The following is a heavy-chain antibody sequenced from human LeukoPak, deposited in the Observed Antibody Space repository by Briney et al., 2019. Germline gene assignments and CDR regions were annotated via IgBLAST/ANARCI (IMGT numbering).Heavy chain of an antibody. Sequence: GRSLRLSCAASGFTFSGYGMHWVRQPPGKGLEWVAVIWSDGSNKYYEDSVKGRFTISRDNSKNTLYLQMNSLRAEDTALYFCGKDPNGDYVGAFDFWGPGTMVTVSS. D-gene: IGHD4-17*01. CDR3: GKDPNGDYVGAFDF. V-gene: IGHV3-33*06. J-gene: IGHJ3*01. CDR2: IWSDGSNK. CDR1: GFTFSGYG.